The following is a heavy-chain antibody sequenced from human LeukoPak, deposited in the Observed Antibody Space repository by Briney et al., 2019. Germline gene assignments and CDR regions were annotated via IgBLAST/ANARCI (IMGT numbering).Heavy chain of an antibody. D-gene: IGHD3-10*01. CDR1: GFAFSSYS. Sequence: GGSLRLSCAASGFAFSSYSMNWVRQAPGKGLEWVSSISSTSSYIYYADSVKGRFTISRDNAKNSLYLQMNSLRAEDTAVYYCARIMGGYYGSGSYYPPPFFDYWGQGTLVAVSS. CDR3: ARIMGGYYGSGSYYPPPFFDY. V-gene: IGHV3-21*01. J-gene: IGHJ4*02. CDR2: ISSTSSYI.